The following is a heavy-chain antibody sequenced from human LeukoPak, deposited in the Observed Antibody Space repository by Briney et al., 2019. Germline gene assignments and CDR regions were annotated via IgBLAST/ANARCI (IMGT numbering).Heavy chain of an antibody. V-gene: IGHV4-34*01. J-gene: IGHJ6*03. CDR3: ARREPHGDYGGKIRYYYYMDV. CDR2: INHSGNT. CDR1: GGSFSGYY. Sequence: SETLSLTCAVYGGSFSGYYWSWIRQPPGKGLEWIGEINHSGNTNSNPSLKSRVTMSVDTSKNQFSLKLSSLTAADTAMYYCARREPHGDYGGKIRYYYYMDVWGKGATITISS. D-gene: IGHD4-23*01.